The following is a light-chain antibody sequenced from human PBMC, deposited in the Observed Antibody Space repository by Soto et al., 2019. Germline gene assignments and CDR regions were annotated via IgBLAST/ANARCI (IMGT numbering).Light chain of an antibody. Sequence: QLVLTQPPSVSGAPGQRVTISCTGTRSNIGAGYDVHWYQQVPGTAPKLLMYANSNRPSGVPDRFSGSKSGTSASLVITGLQAEDEADYYCQSYDSSLRDLRVFGGGTKVTVL. J-gene: IGLJ3*02. CDR1: RSNIGAGYD. V-gene: IGLV1-40*01. CDR2: ANS. CDR3: QSYDSSLRDLRV.